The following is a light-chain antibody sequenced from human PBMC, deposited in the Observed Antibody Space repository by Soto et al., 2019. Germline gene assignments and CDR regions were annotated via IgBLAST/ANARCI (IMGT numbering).Light chain of an antibody. J-gene: IGKJ1*01. Sequence: IVLTQSPGTLSLSPGERATLSCRASQSVSSSYLAWYQQKPGQAPRLLIYGASTRATGIPARFSGSGSGTDFTLTISSLQSEDFAVYYCQQYKTWTFGQGTKVDIK. CDR1: QSVSSSY. CDR2: GAS. CDR3: QQYKTWT. V-gene: IGKV3-20*01.